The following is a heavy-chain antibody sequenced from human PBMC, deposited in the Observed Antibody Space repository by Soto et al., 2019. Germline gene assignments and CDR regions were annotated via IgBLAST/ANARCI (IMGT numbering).Heavy chain of an antibody. D-gene: IGHD6-13*01. CDR2: IWHDGIYK. Sequence: QVQLVESGGGVVQPGRSLRLSCVASGVSFSTYGMHWVRQDPGKGLEWVAFIWHDGIYKFHADAVKGRFAISRDNSINSLYLQMNSLTVEDTAMYFCATEGVVGYGSSWGAFWGQGTLVTVSS. CDR1: GVSFSTYG. J-gene: IGHJ4*02. V-gene: IGHV3-33*01. CDR3: ATEGVVGYGSSWGAF.